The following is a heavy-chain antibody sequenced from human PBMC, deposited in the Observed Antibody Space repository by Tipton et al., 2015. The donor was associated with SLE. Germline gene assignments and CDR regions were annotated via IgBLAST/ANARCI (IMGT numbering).Heavy chain of an antibody. Sequence: TLSLTCTVSGGSISSYYWSWIRRPPGKGLEWIGYIYYSGSTNYNPSLKSRVTISVDTSKNQFSLKLSSVTAADTAVYYCARDQAYGDSYDAFDIWGQGTMVTVSS. CDR1: GGSISSYY. V-gene: IGHV4-59*01. J-gene: IGHJ3*02. CDR2: IYYSGST. CDR3: ARDQAYGDSYDAFDI. D-gene: IGHD4-17*01.